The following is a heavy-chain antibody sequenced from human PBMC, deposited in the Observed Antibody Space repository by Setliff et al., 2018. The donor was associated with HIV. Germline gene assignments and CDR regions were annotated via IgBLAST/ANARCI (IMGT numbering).Heavy chain of an antibody. CDR1: GGSFTGHY. V-gene: IGHV4-34*01. D-gene: IGHD1-26*01. CDR3: ARGWRGWERVPDYYYYMDV. Sequence: SETLSLTCAVYGGSFTGHYWTWIRQPTGKGLEWIGEVTHSGNTKYNPSLRSRLSIAVDKSKNQFSLNLHFMTAADTAVYYCARGWRGWERVPDYYYYMDVWGKGTTVTVSS. CDR2: VTHSGNT. J-gene: IGHJ6*03.